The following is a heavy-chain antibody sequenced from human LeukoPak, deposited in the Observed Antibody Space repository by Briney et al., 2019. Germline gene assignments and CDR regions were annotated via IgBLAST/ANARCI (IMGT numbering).Heavy chain of an antibody. CDR1: GFTFSTYA. CDR2: ISYDGNNK. V-gene: IGHV3-30*04. J-gene: IGHJ4*02. Sequence: GGPLRLSCAASGFTFSTYALHWVRQAPGKGLEWLTFISYDGNNKYYADSVKGRFTISRDNSKNTLYLQVNSLRAEDTAVYYCARDEVGYCSGNNCYSLDYWGQGTLVTVSS. CDR3: ARDEVGYCSGNNCYSLDY. D-gene: IGHD2-15*01.